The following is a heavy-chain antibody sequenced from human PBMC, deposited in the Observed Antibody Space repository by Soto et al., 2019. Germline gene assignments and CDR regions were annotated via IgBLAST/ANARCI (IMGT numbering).Heavy chain of an antibody. Sequence: GGSLRLSXAASGFTFSRYWMSWVRQAPGKGLEWVSGISWNSGSIGYADSVKGRFTISRDNAKNSLYLQMNSLRAEDTALYYCAKGSCISTSCAVLDSWGQGTLVTVSS. CDR3: AKGSCISTSCAVLDS. V-gene: IGHV3-9*01. D-gene: IGHD2-2*01. CDR2: ISWNSGSI. J-gene: IGHJ4*02. CDR1: GFTFSRYW.